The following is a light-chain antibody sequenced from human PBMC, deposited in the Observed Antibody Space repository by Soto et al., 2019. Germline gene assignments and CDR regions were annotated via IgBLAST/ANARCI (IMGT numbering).Light chain of an antibody. J-gene: IGLJ3*02. V-gene: IGLV1-51*01. CDR1: SSNIGNNY. Sequence: QSVLTQPPSLSAAPGHTVTISCSGGSSNIGNNYVSWYQQVAGTTPKLLIFDNNKRPSGIPDRFSGSKSGTSATLGIAGLQTGDAADYYCATWDSSLSAWLFGGGTKLTVL. CDR3: ATWDSSLSAWL. CDR2: DNN.